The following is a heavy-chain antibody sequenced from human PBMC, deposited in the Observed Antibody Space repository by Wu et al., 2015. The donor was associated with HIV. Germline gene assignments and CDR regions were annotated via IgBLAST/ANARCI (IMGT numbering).Heavy chain of an antibody. D-gene: IGHD5-12*01. J-gene: IGHJ6*03. V-gene: IGHV1-18*01. CDR1: GNRFPSYG. Sequence: QAHLVQSGPEVRVPRASVKVSCKASGNRFPSYGVSWLRQTPGRGLEWMGWFNTYNGNTNYAQRFKGRVTMTTDPSTKTAYMEVRRLRSDDTAVYYCARNQKYSHPSYYYYYYMDVWGKGTTVIVSS. CDR3: ARNQKYSHPSYYYYYYMDV. CDR2: FNTYNGNT.